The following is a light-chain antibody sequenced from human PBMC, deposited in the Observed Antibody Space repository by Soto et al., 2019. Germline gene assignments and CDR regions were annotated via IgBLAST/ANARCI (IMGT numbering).Light chain of an antibody. CDR2: GAS. V-gene: IGKV3-20*01. Sequence: EIVLTQSPGTLSLSPGERATLSCRASQSVSSSYLAWYQQKPGQAPRLLIYGASSRATGIPDGFSGSGSRTDFTLTISTLENEAFAVYYRQQYGRAPVPFGGGTKVEIK. CDR1: QSVSSSY. CDR3: QQYGRAPVP. J-gene: IGKJ4*02.